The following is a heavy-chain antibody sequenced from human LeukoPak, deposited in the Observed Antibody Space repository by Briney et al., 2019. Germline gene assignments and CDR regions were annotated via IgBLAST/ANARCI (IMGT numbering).Heavy chain of an antibody. CDR1: GFTFSDYY. CDR3: ARAPRTVVTPRGYYYYGMDV. Sequence: GGSLRLSCAASGFTFSDYYMTWIRQAPGKGLEWVSYISSSGSTIYYADSVKGRFTISRDNAKNSLYLQMNSLRAGDTAVYYCARAPRTVVTPRGYYYYGMDVWGQGTTVTVSS. CDR2: ISSSGSTI. D-gene: IGHD4-23*01. V-gene: IGHV3-11*04. J-gene: IGHJ6*02.